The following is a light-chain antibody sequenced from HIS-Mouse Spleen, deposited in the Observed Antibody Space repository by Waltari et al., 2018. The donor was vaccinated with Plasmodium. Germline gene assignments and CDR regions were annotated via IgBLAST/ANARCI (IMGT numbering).Light chain of an antibody. V-gene: IGKV3-11*01. CDR2: DAS. J-gene: IGKJ4*01. Sequence: ESVLTQSPATLTLSTGERATLSCRASQSVSSYLAWYQQKPGQAPRLLIYDASKRATGIPARFSGSGSGTDFTLTISSLEPEDFAVYYCQQRSNWPRVLTFGGGTKVEIK. CDR3: QQRSNWPRVLT. CDR1: QSVSSY.